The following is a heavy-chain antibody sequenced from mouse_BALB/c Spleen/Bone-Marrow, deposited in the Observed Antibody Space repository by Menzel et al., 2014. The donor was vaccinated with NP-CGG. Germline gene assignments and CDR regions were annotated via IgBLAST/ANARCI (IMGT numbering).Heavy chain of an antibody. Sequence: VQLQQSGPELVKPGASVKISCEASGYSFTSYYIHWVKQRPGQGLEWIGWIFPGSGNTKYNEKFKGKATLTADTSSSTAYMQLSSLTSEDSAVYFCARIHYGSSYGYFDVWGAGTTVTVSS. CDR2: IFPGSGNT. D-gene: IGHD1-1*01. CDR1: GYSFTSYY. CDR3: ARIHYGSSYGYFDV. J-gene: IGHJ1*01. V-gene: IGHV1-66*01.